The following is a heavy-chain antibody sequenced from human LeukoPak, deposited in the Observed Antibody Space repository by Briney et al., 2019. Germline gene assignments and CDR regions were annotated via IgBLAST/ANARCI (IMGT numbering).Heavy chain of an antibody. Sequence: PGGSLRLSCAASGFTFTTYGVHWVRQAPGKGLEWVAAIWNDGTNTYYADSVKGRFTISRDNSKNMLYLQMNSLRAEDTAVYYCARGLYCTSTSCYFGGGNYYYYMDVWGKGTTVTVSS. CDR2: IWNDGTNT. CDR3: ARGLYCTSTSCYFGGGNYYYYMDV. V-gene: IGHV3-33*01. D-gene: IGHD2-2*01. CDR1: GFTFTTYG. J-gene: IGHJ6*03.